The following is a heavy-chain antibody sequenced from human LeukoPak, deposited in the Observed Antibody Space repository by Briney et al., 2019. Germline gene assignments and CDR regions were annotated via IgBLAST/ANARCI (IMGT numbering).Heavy chain of an antibody. D-gene: IGHD1-26*01. CDR3: ARGGGSYPFFDY. J-gene: IGHJ4*02. V-gene: IGHV3-48*03. CDR2: ISNSGTTI. CDR1: GFTFGIYE. Sequence: GGSLRLSCAASGFTFGIYEMNWVRQAPGKGLEWVSYISNSGTTIYYADSVKGRFTISRDNAKNSLYLQMNSLRAEDTAVYYCARGGGSYPFFDYWGQGTLVTVSS.